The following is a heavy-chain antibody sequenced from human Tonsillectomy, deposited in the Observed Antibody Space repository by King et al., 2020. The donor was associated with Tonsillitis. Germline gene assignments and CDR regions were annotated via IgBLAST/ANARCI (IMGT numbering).Heavy chain of an antibody. CDR3: SRDIIAAGGSLDY. J-gene: IGHJ4*02. V-gene: IGHV3-74*01. D-gene: IGHD6-13*01. CDR1: GFTFSNYW. Sequence: VQLVESGGGLVQPGGSLRLSCAASGFTFSNYWMHWVRQAPGKGLVWVSGIDSDGRNTNDADSVKGRFTISRDNAKNILYLQMNNLRAEDTAVYYCSRDIIAAGGSLDYWGQGTLVTVSS. CDR2: IDSDGRNT.